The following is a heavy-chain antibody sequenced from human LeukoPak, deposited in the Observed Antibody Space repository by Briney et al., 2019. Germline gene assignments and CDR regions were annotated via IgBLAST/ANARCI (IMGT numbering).Heavy chain of an antibody. CDR1: GYSVSVPYY. J-gene: IGHJ6*03. CDR3: ARHQYYDSRGSHYYSYYYMDV. CDR2: IYDSGTT. D-gene: IGHD3-22*01. Sequence: PSETLSLTCTVSGYSVSVPYYWGWIRQPPGRGLEWIGTIYDSGTTYYNPSLKSRVTISIGTSKNQFSLNLSSVTAADTAVYYCARHQYYDSRGSHYYSYYYMDVWGKGTTVTVSS. V-gene: IGHV4-38-2*02.